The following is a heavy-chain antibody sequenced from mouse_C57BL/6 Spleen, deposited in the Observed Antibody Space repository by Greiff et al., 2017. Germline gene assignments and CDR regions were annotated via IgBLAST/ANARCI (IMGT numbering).Heavy chain of an antibody. J-gene: IGHJ3*01. D-gene: IGHD2-5*01. CDR3: ARGDYSNYEAWFAY. V-gene: IGHV1-80*01. CDR2: LYPGDGDT. Sequence: VQLQQSGAELVKPGASVKISCKASGYAFSSYWMNWVKQRPGKGLEWIGQLYPGDGDTNYNGKFKGKATLTADKSSSTAYMQLSSLTSEDSAVYFCARGDYSNYEAWFAYWGQGTLVTVSA. CDR1: GYAFSSYW.